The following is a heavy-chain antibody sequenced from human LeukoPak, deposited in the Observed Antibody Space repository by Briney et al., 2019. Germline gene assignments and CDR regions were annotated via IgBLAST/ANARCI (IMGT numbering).Heavy chain of an antibody. V-gene: IGHV3-7*03. CDR1: GFTFSSYW. Sequence: GGSLRLSCAASGFTFSSYWMNWARQAPGKGLEWVASINHNGNVNYYVDSVKGRFTSSRDNAKNSLYLQMSNLRAEDTAVYFCARGGGLDVWGQGSTVTVSS. CDR3: ARGGGLDV. J-gene: IGHJ6*02. CDR2: INHNGNVN. D-gene: IGHD3-16*01.